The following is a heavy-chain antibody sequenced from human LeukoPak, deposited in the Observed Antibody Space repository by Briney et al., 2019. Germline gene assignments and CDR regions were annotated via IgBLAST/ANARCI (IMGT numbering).Heavy chain of an antibody. CDR2: ISTYNNNT. Sequence: ASVKVSCKASGYTFTGYYMHWVRQAPGQGLEWMGWISTYNNNTKSAQKVQGRVTMTTDTSTSTAYMELRSLRSDDTAVYYCARGLGSMDVWGKGTTVTISS. D-gene: IGHD2-2*03. CDR3: ARGLGSMDV. J-gene: IGHJ6*03. V-gene: IGHV1-18*04. CDR1: GYTFTGYY.